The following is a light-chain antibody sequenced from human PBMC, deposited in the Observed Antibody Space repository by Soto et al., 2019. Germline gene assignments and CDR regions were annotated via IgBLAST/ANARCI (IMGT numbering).Light chain of an antibody. Sequence: EIVLTQSPGTLSLSPGERATLSCRASQSVSSSYLAWYQQKPGQALRLLIYGASSRATGIPDRFSGSGSGTDCTLTISRLEPEDFAVYYCPQYRRSSLTFGGGTKVEIK. V-gene: IGKV3-20*01. CDR3: PQYRRSSLT. J-gene: IGKJ4*01. CDR2: GAS. CDR1: QSVSSSY.